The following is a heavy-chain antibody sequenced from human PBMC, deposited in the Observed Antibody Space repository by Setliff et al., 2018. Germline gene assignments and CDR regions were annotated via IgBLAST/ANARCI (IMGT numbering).Heavy chain of an antibody. Sequence: GGSLRLSCAASGFTFSNYGMTWVRQAPGKGLEWISYISTSGSTIYYADSVKGRFTISRDKAHHSLFLQMNGLRAEDTAVYYCARVGRNQNSGSYRAEFFQHWGQGTLVTVSS. CDR1: GFTFSNYG. CDR3: ARVGRNQNSGSYRAEFFQH. V-gene: IGHV3-48*01. D-gene: IGHD1-26*01. J-gene: IGHJ1*01. CDR2: ISTSGSTI.